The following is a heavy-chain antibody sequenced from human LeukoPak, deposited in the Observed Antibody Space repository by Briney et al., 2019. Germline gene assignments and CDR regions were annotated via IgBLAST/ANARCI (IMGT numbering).Heavy chain of an antibody. Sequence: PGGSLRLSCAASGFTFSSYEMNWVRQAPGQGLEWVSYISISGSPTYYADSVKGRFTISRDNAKNSVYLQLNSLRAEDTAVYYCARETSGYFDYWGQGTLVTVSS. CDR3: ARETSGYFDY. V-gene: IGHV3-48*03. J-gene: IGHJ4*02. CDR1: GFTFSSYE. CDR2: ISISGSPT. D-gene: IGHD3-22*01.